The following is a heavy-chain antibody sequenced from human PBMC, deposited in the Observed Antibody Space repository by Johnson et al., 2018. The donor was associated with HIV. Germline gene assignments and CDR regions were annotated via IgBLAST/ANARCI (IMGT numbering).Heavy chain of an antibody. D-gene: IGHD3-16*01. CDR2: ISYDGSNK. Sequence: QVQLVESWGGVVQSGRSLRLSCAASGFTFSSYAMHWVRQAPGKGLEWVAVISYDGSNKYYADSVKGRFTISRDNSKYTLDLQMNSLRTEDTAVYYCAKRKGGGADAFDIWGQGTMVSVSP. J-gene: IGHJ3*02. CDR3: AKRKGGGADAFDI. V-gene: IGHV3-30*18. CDR1: GFTFSSYA.